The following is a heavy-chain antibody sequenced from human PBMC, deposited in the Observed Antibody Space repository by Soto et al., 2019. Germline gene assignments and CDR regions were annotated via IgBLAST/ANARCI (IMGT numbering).Heavy chain of an antibody. J-gene: IGHJ4*02. CDR3: ARDRGGSGWYPYFDY. CDR2: ISYDGSNK. CDR1: GFTFSSYA. Sequence: QVQLVESGGCVVQPGRSLRLSCAASGFTFSSYAMHWVRQAPGKGLEWVAVISYDGSNKYYADSVKGRFTISRDNSKNTLYLQMNSLRAEDTAVYYCARDRGGSGWYPYFDYWGQGTLVTVSS. V-gene: IGHV3-30-3*01. D-gene: IGHD6-19*01.